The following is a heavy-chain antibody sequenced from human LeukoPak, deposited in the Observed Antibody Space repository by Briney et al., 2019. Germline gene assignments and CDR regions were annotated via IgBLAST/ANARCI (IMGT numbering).Heavy chain of an antibody. CDR1: GYTFTSYG. J-gene: IGHJ4*02. D-gene: IGHD3-10*01. Sequence: ASVKVSCKASGYTFTSYGISWVRQAPGQGLEWMGWINPNNADTQYAQRFQDRVTMTRDTSISTAYMELSRLTSDDMAVYYCARTMSYNWRIDYWGQGTLVTVSS. V-gene: IGHV1-2*02. CDR2: INPNNADT. CDR3: ARTMSYNWRIDY.